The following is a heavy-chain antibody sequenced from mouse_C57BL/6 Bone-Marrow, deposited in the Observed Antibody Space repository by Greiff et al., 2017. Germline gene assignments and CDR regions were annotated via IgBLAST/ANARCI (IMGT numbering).Heavy chain of an antibody. CDR1: GFNIKDDY. Sequence: VQLQQSGAELVRPGASVKLSCTASGFNIKDDYMHWVKPRPEQGLEWIGWIDPENGDTEYASKFQGKATITADTSSNTAYLQLSSLTSEDTAVYYCTLGPNFDYWGQGTTLTVSS. V-gene: IGHV14-4*01. J-gene: IGHJ2*01. D-gene: IGHD4-1*01. CDR3: TLGPNFDY. CDR2: IDPENGDT.